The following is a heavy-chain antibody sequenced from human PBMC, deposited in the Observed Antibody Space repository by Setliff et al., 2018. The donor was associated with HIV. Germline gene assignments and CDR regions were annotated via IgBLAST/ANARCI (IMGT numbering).Heavy chain of an antibody. V-gene: IGHV4-28*01. CDR2: VYWSGTT. J-gene: IGHJ3*01. D-gene: IGHD3-3*01. Sequence: SETLSLTCAVSGYSISSGFYWGWIRQSPGKGLEWIGYVYWSGTTHYNPSLNGRVTISVDTSENQFSLKLDSLTAADSAVYYCARTTRHDGAAYDAFDLWGQGTLVTVSS. CDR3: ARTTRHDGAAYDAFDL. CDR1: GYSISSGFY.